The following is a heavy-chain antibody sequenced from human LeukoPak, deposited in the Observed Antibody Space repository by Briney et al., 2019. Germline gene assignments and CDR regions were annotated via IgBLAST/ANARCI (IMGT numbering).Heavy chain of an antibody. CDR1: GGSFSGYY. D-gene: IGHD3-10*01. CDR3: ARGSRAGDYDY. V-gene: IGHV3-53*04. Sequence: ETLSLTCAVYGGSFSGYYWSWVRQAPGKGLEWVSVIYSGGSTYYADSVKGRFTISRHNSKNTLYLQMNSLRAEDTAVYYCARGSRAGDYDYWGQGTLVTVSS. J-gene: IGHJ4*02. CDR2: IYSGGST.